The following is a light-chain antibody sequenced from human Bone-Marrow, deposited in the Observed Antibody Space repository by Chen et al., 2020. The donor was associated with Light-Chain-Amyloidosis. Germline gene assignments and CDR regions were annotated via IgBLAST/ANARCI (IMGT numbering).Light chain of an antibody. CDR2: EVT. V-gene: IGLV2-14*01. CDR3: SSYTITNTFG. J-gene: IGLJ1*01. Sequence: QSALTQPASVSGSPGQSITIPSPGTSSDVGCENHVSLYQTHPDKAPKLMIYEVTNRPSWVPDRFSGSKYDNTASLTISGLQTEDEGDYFCSSYTITNTFGFGSGTRVTVL. CDR1: SSDVGCENH.